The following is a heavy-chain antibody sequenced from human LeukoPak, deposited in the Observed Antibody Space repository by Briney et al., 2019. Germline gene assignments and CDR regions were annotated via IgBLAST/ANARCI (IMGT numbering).Heavy chain of an antibody. CDR2: ISSSSSYK. Sequence: PGGSLRLPCAASGFTFSSYSMHWVRQAPAKGLECVSSISSSSSYKYYADALKGRFTIFRGNAKNSLYLQMDSLRADDTAVYYCARDKTTPVSSSWYDGSGQGT. CDR3: ARDKTTPVSSSWYDG. V-gene: IGHV3-21*01. CDR1: GFTFSSYS. D-gene: IGHD6-13*01. J-gene: IGHJ5*02.